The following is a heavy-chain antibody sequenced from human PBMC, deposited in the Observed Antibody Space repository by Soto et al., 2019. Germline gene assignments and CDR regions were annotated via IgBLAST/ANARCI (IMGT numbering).Heavy chain of an antibody. CDR3: ARDRSDSSRADSFDV. CDR2: IYRGVST. D-gene: IGHD6-25*01. J-gene: IGHJ3*01. CDR1: GFTVSNTY. V-gene: IGHV3-53*01. Sequence: PGGSLRLSXAVSGFTVSNTYMSWVRQAPGKGLEWVAVIYRGVSTHYADSVKGRFTISRDDSKNTIYLQMNSLRAEDTAVYYCARDRSDSSRADSFDVWGQGTMVTVSS.